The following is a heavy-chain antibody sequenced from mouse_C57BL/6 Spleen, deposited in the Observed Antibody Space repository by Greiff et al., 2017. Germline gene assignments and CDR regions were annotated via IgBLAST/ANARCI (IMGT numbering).Heavy chain of an antibody. Sequence: EVKLQESGPGLVKPSQSLSLTCSVTGYSITSGYYWNWIRQFPGNKLEWMGYISYDGSNNYNPSLKNRISITRDTSKNQFFLKLNSVTTEDTATYYCARAGYSNSYAMDYWGQGTSVTVSS. CDR2: ISYDGSN. CDR1: GYSITSGYY. CDR3: ARAGYSNSYAMDY. V-gene: IGHV3-6*01. D-gene: IGHD2-5*01. J-gene: IGHJ4*01.